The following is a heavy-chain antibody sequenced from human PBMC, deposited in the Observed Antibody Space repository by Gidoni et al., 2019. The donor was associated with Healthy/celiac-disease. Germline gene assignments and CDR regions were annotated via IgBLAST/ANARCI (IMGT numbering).Heavy chain of an antibody. D-gene: IGHD4-17*01. J-gene: IGHJ4*02. V-gene: IGHV1-69*01. CDR2: IIPIFGTA. CDR3: ARDFHDYGGNVRGFDY. CDR1: YE. Sequence: YELRGVRQAPGQGLEWMGWIIPIFGTANYAQKFQGRVTITADESTSTAYMELSSLRSEDTAVYYCARDFHDYGGNVRGFDYWGQGTLVTVSS.